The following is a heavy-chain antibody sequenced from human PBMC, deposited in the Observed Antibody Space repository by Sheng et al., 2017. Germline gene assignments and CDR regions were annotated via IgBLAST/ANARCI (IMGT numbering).Heavy chain of an antibody. V-gene: IGHV3-23*04. CDR3: ARDGPRGMRYYFDY. Sequence: EVQLVESGGGLVQPGGSLRLSCAASGFTFSSHAMTWVRQAPGKGLQWVSVIGGSGGDTYYADSVKGRFTVSRDNSKNTLYLQMSGLGAEDTAVYYCARDGPRGMRYYFDYWGQGTLVTVSS. CDR1: GFTFSSHA. D-gene: IGHD2-8*01. CDR2: IGGSGGDT. J-gene: IGHJ4*02.